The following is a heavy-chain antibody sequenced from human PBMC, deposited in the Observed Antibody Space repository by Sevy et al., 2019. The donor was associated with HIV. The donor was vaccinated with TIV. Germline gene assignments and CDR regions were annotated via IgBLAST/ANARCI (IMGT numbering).Heavy chain of an antibody. CDR1: GYTFTSYD. CDR3: ASLPYYDYVWGSYRYYYYYGMDV. D-gene: IGHD3-16*02. Sequence: ASVKVSCKASGYTFTSYDINWVRQATGQGLEWMGWMNPNSGDTGYSKKFQGRVTMTRNTSISTAYMELSSLRSEDTAVYYCASLPYYDYVWGSYRYYYYYGMDVWGQGTTVTVSS. J-gene: IGHJ6*02. CDR2: MNPNSGDT. V-gene: IGHV1-8*01.